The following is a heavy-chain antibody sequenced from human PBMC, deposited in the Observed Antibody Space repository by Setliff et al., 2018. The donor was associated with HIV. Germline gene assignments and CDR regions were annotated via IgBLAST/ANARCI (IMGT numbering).Heavy chain of an antibody. CDR3: ARDRTAGNTYDYAY. Sequence: ASVKVSCKASGYTFTGYYIHWVRQAPGQGLEWMGNINPHTGVTKYAEKFQGRVTMTKDTSTNTVYMDLSGLRSDDTAVYYCARDRTAGNTYDYAYWGQGTLVTVSS. J-gene: IGHJ4*02. V-gene: IGHV1-2*02. D-gene: IGHD3-16*01. CDR1: GYTFTGYY. CDR2: INPHTGVT.